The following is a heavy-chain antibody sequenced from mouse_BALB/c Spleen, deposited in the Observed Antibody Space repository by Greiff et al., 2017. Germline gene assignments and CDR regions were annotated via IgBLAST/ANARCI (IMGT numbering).Heavy chain of an antibody. D-gene: IGHD2-1*01. Sequence: MQLVESGPGLVAPSQSLSITCTVSGFSLTSYGVHWVRQPPGKGLEWLGVIWAGGSTNYNSALMSRLSISKDNSKSQVFLKMNSLQTDDTAMYYCARVYGKQAWFAYWGQGTLVTVSA. CDR3: ARVYGKQAWFAY. CDR2: IWAGGST. J-gene: IGHJ3*01. CDR1: GFSLTSYG. V-gene: IGHV2-9*02.